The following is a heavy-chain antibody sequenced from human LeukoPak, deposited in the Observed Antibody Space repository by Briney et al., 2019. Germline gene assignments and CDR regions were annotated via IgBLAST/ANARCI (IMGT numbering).Heavy chain of an antibody. J-gene: IGHJ3*02. D-gene: IGHD3-3*01. V-gene: IGHV1-69*13. CDR3: AKTLRFLKATHAFDI. CDR2: IIPIFGTA. CDR1: GGTFSSYA. Sequence: SVKVSCKASGGTFSSYAISWVRQAPGQGLEWMGGIIPIFGTANYAQKFQGRVTITADESTSTAYMGLSSLRSEDTAVYYCAKTLRFLKATHAFDIWGQGTMVTVSS.